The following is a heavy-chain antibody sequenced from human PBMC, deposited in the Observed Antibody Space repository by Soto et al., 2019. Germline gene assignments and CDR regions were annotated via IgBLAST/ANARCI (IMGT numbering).Heavy chain of an antibody. J-gene: IGHJ4*02. V-gene: IGHV3-66*01. CDR2: IYTGGST. CDR3: ARGGSYGGNSEGEIDY. Sequence: EVQLVESGGGLVQPGGSLRLSCAASGFTVSSNYMSWVRQAPGKGLEWVSVIYTGGSTYYAASVKGRFTISRDTSKNTLYLQMNSLRAEDTAVYYCARGGSYGGNSEGEIDYWGQGTLVTVSS. D-gene: IGHD4-17*01. CDR1: GFTVSSNY.